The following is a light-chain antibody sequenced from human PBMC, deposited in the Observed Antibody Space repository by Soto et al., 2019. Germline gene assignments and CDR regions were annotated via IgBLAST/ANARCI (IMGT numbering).Light chain of an antibody. J-gene: IGKJ2*01. CDR2: DAS. V-gene: IGKV3-11*01. CDR1: QSFSSY. CDR3: QQLSNWPPYT. Sequence: EIVLTQSPATLSFSPGDRVTLSCRASQSFSSYLAWYQQKPGQAPKLLIYDASNRPPGIPARFSGSGSGTDFTLTISSLEPADFAVYYCQQLSNWPPYTFGQGTKLEIK.